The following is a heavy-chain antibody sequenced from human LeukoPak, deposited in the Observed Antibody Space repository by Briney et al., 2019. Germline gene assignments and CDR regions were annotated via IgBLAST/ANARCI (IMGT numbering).Heavy chain of an antibody. D-gene: IGHD3-22*01. Sequence: GESLKISCKGSGYSFTSHWIAWVRQMPGKGLEWMGIVYPHDSDSRYSPSFQGRVTISADKSISTAYLQWSSLKASDTAMYYCATSGPDDSGGYADWGQGTLVTVSS. CDR3: ATSGPDDSGGYAD. CDR2: VYPHDSDS. V-gene: IGHV5-51*01. J-gene: IGHJ4*02. CDR1: GYSFTSHW.